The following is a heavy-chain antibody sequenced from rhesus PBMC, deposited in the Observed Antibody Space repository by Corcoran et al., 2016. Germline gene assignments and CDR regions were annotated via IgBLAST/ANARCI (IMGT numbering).Heavy chain of an antibody. V-gene: IGHV4-173*01. CDR1: GGSISSNS. CDR2: ISGSGGSP. Sequence: QLQLQESGPGLVKPSETLSLTCGVSGGSISSNSWNWIRQPPGQGLEWIGRISGSGGSPDYSPSLKSRVTISTDTSKNQFSLKLSSVTAADTAVYYCARDGAYSWNSRFDVWGPGVLVTVSS. D-gene: IGHD1-20*01. CDR3: ARDGAYSWNSRFDV. J-gene: IGHJ5-1*01.